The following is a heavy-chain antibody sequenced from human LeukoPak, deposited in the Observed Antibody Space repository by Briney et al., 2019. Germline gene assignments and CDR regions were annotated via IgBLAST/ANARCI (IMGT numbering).Heavy chain of an antibody. CDR3: ARGQMPYYYDRSGYYYESDY. CDR2: MNPNSANT. Sequence: ASVKVSRKASGYTFTSYDINWVRQATGQGLEWMGWMNPNSANTGYAQKFQGRVTMTRNTSISTAYMELSSLRSEDTAAYYCARGQMPYYYDRSGYYYESDYWGQGTLVTVSS. D-gene: IGHD3-22*01. J-gene: IGHJ4*02. CDR1: GYTFTSYD. V-gene: IGHV1-8*01.